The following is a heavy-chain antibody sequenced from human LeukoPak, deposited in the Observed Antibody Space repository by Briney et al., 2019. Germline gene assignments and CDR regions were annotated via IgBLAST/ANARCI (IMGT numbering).Heavy chain of an antibody. J-gene: IGHJ4*02. CDR1: GFTFSNYN. V-gene: IGHV3-21*01. CDR3: ARDREYPDAGTDY. Sequence: GGSLRLSCAASGFTFSNYNMNWVRQAPGKGLEWVSSISTTSSYIYYADSVKGRLTISRDNAKNSLYLQMNSLRAEDTAVYYCARDREYPDAGTDYWGQGTLVTVSS. CDR2: ISTTSSYI. D-gene: IGHD2/OR15-2a*01.